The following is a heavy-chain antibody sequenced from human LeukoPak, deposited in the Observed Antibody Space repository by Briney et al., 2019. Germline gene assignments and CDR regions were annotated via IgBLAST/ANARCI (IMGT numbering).Heavy chain of an antibody. CDR2: ISAYNGNT. J-gene: IGHJ4*02. D-gene: IGHD3-22*01. V-gene: IGHV1-18*01. CDR1: GYTFTSYG. Sequence: ASVKVSCKASGYTFTSYGISWVRQAPGQGLEWMGWISAYNGNTNYAQKLQGRVTMTTDTSTSTAYMALRSLRSDDTAVYYCARDYNYYDSSGYYPQYYFDYWGQGTLVTVSS. CDR3: ARDYNYYDSSGYYPQYYFDY.